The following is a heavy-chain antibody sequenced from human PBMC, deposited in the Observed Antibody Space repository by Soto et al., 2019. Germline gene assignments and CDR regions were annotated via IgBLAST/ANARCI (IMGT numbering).Heavy chain of an antibody. V-gene: IGHV1-18*01. CDR3: ARVEGIVVVVAPLPPGWFDP. D-gene: IGHD2-15*01. CDR2: ISAYNGNT. J-gene: IGHJ5*02. Sequence: GASVKVSCKASGYTFTSYGISWVRQAPGQGLEWMGWISAYNGNTNYAQKLQGRVTMTTDTSTSTAYMELRSLRSDDTAVYYCARVEGIVVVVAPLPPGWFDPWGQGTLVTVSS. CDR1: GYTFTSYG.